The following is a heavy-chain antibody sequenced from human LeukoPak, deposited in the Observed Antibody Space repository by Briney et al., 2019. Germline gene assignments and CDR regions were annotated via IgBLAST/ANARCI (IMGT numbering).Heavy chain of an antibody. V-gene: IGHV4-34*01. J-gene: IGHJ6*02. CDR2: INHSGNT. Sequence: SETLSLTCAVYGGSFSGYYWSWIRQPPGKGLEWIGEINHSGNTNYNPSLKSRVTISVDTSKNQFSLKLSSVTAADTAVYYCARGGLRRKHYYYYYGMDVWGQGTTVTVSS. CDR3: ARGGLRRKHYYYYYGMDV. CDR1: GGSFSGYY.